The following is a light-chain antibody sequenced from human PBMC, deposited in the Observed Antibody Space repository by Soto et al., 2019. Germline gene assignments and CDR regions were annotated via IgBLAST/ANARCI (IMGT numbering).Light chain of an antibody. CDR3: SSFVAGNNYWV. J-gene: IGLJ3*02. CDR2: EGS. Sequence: QSVLTQPASVSGSPGQSITISCTGTSSDVGSYNLVSWYQQHPGKAPKLMIYEGSKRPSGVSNRFSASKSGNTASLTVSGLQAEDEADYYCSSFVAGNNYWVFGGGTKLTVL. CDR1: SSDVGSYNL. V-gene: IGLV2-14*02.